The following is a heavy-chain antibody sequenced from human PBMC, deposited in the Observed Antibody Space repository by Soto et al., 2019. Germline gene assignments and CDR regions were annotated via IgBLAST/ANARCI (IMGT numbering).Heavy chain of an antibody. Sequence: SETLSLTCSVAGFAISRGYYWSWVRQPPGKGLEWIGSIYPSVSSYHNPSLETRVRLSIDTSKNQFTLNLTSVTAADTALYYCAREKVGTTFFDNWGQGIKGTVS. J-gene: IGHJ4*02. CDR2: IYPSVSS. CDR1: GFAISRGYY. CDR3: AREKVGTTFFDN. D-gene: IGHD1-1*01. V-gene: IGHV4-38-2*02.